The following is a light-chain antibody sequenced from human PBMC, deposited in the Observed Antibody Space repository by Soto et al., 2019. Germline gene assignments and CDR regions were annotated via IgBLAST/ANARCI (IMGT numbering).Light chain of an antibody. J-gene: IGKJ4*01. V-gene: IGKV3-11*01. Sequence: EIVLTQSPATLSLSPGERATLSCRASQTVGSYLAWYQQKAGQAPRPLIYDASNRAPGIPARFSGSGSGTDFTLTMSSLEPEDFAVYYCHQRSSWPLTFGGGTKVEI. CDR1: QTVGSY. CDR3: HQRSSWPLT. CDR2: DAS.